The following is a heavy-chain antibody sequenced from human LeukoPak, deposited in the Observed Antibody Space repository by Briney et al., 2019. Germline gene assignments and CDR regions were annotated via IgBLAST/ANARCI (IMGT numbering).Heavy chain of an antibody. Sequence: GGSLRLSCAASGFTFSSYWMHWVRQAPGKGLVWVSRINTDGSSTTYEDSVKGRFTISRDNAETTLYLQMTSLSAEDTAVYYCERDGSGNYVYNWFDPWGQGTLVTVSS. J-gene: IGHJ5*02. CDR2: INTDGSST. CDR1: GFTFSSYW. D-gene: IGHD3-10*01. CDR3: ERDGSGNYVYNWFDP. V-gene: IGHV3-74*01.